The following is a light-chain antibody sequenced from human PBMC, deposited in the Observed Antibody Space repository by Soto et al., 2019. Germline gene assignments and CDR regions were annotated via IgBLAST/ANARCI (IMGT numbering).Light chain of an antibody. CDR3: QQYNNWPTWT. Sequence: EIVMTQSPATLSVSPGERATLSCRASRSVSSNVAWYQQKYGQAPRLLIYGASTRATGIPARFSGSGSGTEFTLTISSLQSEDFAVHYCQQYNNWPTWTFGQGTKVEIK. V-gene: IGKV3-15*01. J-gene: IGKJ1*01. CDR1: RSVSSN. CDR2: GAS.